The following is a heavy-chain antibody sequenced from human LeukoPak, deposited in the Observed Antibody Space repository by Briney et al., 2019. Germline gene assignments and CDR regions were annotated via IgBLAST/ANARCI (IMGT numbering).Heavy chain of an antibody. V-gene: IGHV1-2*02. CDR1: GYTFTDFY. J-gene: IGHJ4*02. CDR3: EREDY. CDR2: IHPNSGDT. Sequence: GASAKVSCKASGYTFTDFYILWVRQAPGQGLEWMGWIHPNSGDTTYAQKFLGRVTMTRDTSISTAYMELSGLRSDDTAVYYCEREDYWGQGTLVTVSS.